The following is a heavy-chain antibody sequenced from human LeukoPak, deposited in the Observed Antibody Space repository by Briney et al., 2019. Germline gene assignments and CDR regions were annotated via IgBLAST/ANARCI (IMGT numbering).Heavy chain of an antibody. V-gene: IGHV1-46*01. CDR3: ARESLSAFDI. Sequence: ASVKVSCKASGYTFTKYFMHWVRQAPGQGLEWMGIINPSGGSPIYAQKFQGRVTMTTDTSTSTVYMELSSLRSEDTAVYYCARESLSAFDIWGQGTMVTVSS. CDR2: INPSGGSP. CDR1: GYTFTKYF. J-gene: IGHJ3*02. D-gene: IGHD2-8*01.